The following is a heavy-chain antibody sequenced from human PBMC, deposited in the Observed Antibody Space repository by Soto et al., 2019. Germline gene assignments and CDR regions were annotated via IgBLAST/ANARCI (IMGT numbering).Heavy chain of an antibody. CDR3: TRDLNGGNPFDY. Sequence: QVQFVQSEAEVKKPGASVRLSCKPSGYSLPDYSIQWVRQAARQGLQWLGWIHPGTGYTESSQRFQGRLTLTIDNSATTFYTDLTSLTSEDTAVYFCTRDLNGGNPFDYWGQGTLVTVSS. D-gene: IGHD2-8*01. V-gene: IGHV1-3*01. CDR1: GYSLPDYS. CDR2: IHPGTGYT. J-gene: IGHJ4*02.